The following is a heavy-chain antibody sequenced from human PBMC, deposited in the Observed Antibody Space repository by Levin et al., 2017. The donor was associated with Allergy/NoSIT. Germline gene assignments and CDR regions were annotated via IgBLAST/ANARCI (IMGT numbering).Heavy chain of an antibody. V-gene: IGHV1-18*01. CDR1: GYTFRVYG. D-gene: IGHD6-19*01. CDR2: ISPNNGHT. Sequence: ASVKVSCKASGYTFRVYGIIWVRQAPGEGLEWLGWISPNNGHTKVSHKVQGRVTMPTAASTTTAYLDIRSLTSDDTAGYDCARELGTGGYDNAVEIWGQGTLVSVAS. CDR3: ARELGTGGYDNAVEI. J-gene: IGHJ3*02.